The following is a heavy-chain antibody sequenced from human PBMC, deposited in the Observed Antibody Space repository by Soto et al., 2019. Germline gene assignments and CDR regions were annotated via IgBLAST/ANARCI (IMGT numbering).Heavy chain of an antibody. CDR1: GGTFSSYA. CDR2: IIPIFGTA. V-gene: IGHV1-69*01. Sequence: QVQLVQSGAEVKKPGSSVKVSCKASGGTFSSYAISWVRQAPGQGLEWMGGIIPIFGTANYAQKFQGRVTITADESTSTGYMELSSLSSEDTAVYYCAREGSSSLVGNNWFDPWGQGTLVTVSS. J-gene: IGHJ5*02. CDR3: AREGSSSLVGNNWFDP. D-gene: IGHD6-6*01.